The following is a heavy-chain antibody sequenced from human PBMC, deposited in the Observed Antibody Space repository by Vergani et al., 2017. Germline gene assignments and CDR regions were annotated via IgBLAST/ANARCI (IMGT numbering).Heavy chain of an antibody. CDR3: ASIALYSSSWYYFDY. V-gene: IGHV4-61*05. J-gene: IGHJ4*02. CDR1: GGSISSSSYY. Sequence: QLQLQESGPGLVKPSETLSLTCTVSGGSISSSSYYWGWIRQPPGKGLEWIGYIYYSGSTNYNPSLKSRVTISVDTSKNQFSLKLSSVTAADTAVYYCASIALYSSSWYYFDYWGQGTLVTVSS. D-gene: IGHD6-13*01. CDR2: IYYSGST.